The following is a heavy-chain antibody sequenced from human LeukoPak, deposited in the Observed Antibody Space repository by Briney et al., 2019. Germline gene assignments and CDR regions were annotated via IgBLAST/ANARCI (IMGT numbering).Heavy chain of an antibody. CDR2: INHSGST. J-gene: IGHJ5*02. D-gene: IGHD3-3*01. Sequence: SETLSLTCAVYGGSFSGYYWSWIRQPPGKGLEWIGEINHSGSTNYNPSLKSRVTISVDTSKNQFSLKLSSVTAADTAVYYCARGEYYDFWSGLNWFDPWGQGTLVTVSS. V-gene: IGHV4-34*01. CDR1: GGSFSGYY. CDR3: ARGEYYDFWSGLNWFDP.